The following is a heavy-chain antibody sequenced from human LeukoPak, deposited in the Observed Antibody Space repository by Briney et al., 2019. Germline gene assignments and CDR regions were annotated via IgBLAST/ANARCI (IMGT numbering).Heavy chain of an antibody. CDR2: ISSTSSTI. D-gene: IGHD3-3*01. V-gene: IGHV3-48*01. J-gene: IGHJ4*02. CDR1: GFTFSNYN. CDR3: ARELSTYAFWL. Sequence: PGGSLRLSCAASGFTFSNYNMNWVSQAPGKGLEWVSYISSTSSTIYYADSVKGRFTISRDNAKNSLYLQMDSLRAEDTAVYYCARELSTYAFWLWGQRTLVTVS.